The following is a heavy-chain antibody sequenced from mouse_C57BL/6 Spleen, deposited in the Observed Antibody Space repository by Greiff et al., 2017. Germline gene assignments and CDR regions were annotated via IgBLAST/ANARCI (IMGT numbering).Heavy chain of an antibody. J-gene: IGHJ2*01. CDR3: SKDGNSYYYYLDD. D-gene: IGHD2-12*01. CDR2: ISDGGSYT. V-gene: IGHV5-4*01. CDR1: GFSFSSYA. Sequence: EVKLVESGGGLVKPGGSLKLSCAASGFSFSSYAMSWVRQTPEKRLEWVATISDGGSYTYYPDNVKGRFTISRANAKNNLYQQKSHLKTEDTSMYYCSKDGNSYYYYLDDWGQGTTLTVSS.